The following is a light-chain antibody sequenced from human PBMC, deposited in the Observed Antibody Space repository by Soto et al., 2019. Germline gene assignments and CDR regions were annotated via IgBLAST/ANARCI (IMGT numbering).Light chain of an antibody. V-gene: IGLV1-44*01. CDR1: NSNIGRNT. CDR3: AAWDESPNVPV. CDR2: SNN. J-gene: IGLJ3*02. Sequence: QSVLTQPPSASGTPGQRVTISCSGSNSNIGRNTVNWYQQLPGAAPSLLIYSNNQRPSGVPDRCSGSKSGTSASLAISGLQSEDEADYYCAAWDESPNVPVFGGGTKLTVL.